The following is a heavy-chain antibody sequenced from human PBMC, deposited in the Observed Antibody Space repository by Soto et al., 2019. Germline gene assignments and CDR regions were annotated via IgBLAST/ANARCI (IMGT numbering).Heavy chain of an antibody. D-gene: IGHD3-10*01. Sequence: QVQLVESGGGVVQPGRSLRLSCAASGFTFSSYGMHWVRQAPGKGLEWVAVIWYDGSNKYYADSVKGRFTISRDNSKNTLYLKMNSLRAEDTAVYYCARDWYGSGSNKSLVYYYGMDVWGQGTTVTVSS. CDR2: IWYDGSNK. V-gene: IGHV3-33*01. CDR3: ARDWYGSGSNKSLVYYYGMDV. CDR1: GFTFSSYG. J-gene: IGHJ6*02.